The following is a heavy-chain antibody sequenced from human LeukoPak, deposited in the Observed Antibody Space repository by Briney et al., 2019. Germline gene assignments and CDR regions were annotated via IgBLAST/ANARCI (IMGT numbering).Heavy chain of an antibody. CDR2: ISSVGDST. J-gene: IGHJ6*02. CDR3: AKSGVLSRAERLAMDV. CDR1: GFTFSSYA. Sequence: GGSLRLSCAASGFTFSSYAMSWVRQAPGKGLEWVSSISSVGDSTYYAASVKGWSTICRDPSKQALYRQMSRLRAERTVVYFGAKSGVLSRAERLAMDVWGQGPTVTVSS. D-gene: IGHD1-26*01. V-gene: IGHV3-23*01.